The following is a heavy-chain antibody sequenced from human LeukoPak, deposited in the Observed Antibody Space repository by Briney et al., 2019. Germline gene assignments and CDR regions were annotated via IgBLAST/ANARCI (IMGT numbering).Heavy chain of an antibody. Sequence: GGSLRLSCAASGFTFSSYHMNWVHQAPGKGLEWVSYISIISSTIYYADSVKGRFTISRDDAKNSVYLQMNSLRAEDTAVYYCARTYERELDYWGQGTLVTVSS. D-gene: IGHD5-12*01. CDR2: ISIISSTI. CDR3: ARTYERELDY. J-gene: IGHJ4*02. V-gene: IGHV3-48*01. CDR1: GFTFSSYH.